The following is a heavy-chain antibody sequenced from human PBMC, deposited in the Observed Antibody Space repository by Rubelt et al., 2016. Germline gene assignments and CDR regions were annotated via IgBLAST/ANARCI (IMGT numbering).Heavy chain of an antibody. CDR2: IYYSGST. J-gene: IGHJ4*02. D-gene: IGHD2-2*01. V-gene: IGHV4-59*01. CDR1: GGSISSYY. Sequence: QVQLQESGPGLVKPSETLSLTCTVSGGSISSYYWSWIRQPPGKGLEWIGYIYYSGSTNYNPSLKSRVTISVETSKNQFSLKLSSVTAADTAVYYCARGVVVVPAAYFDYWGQGTLVTVSS. CDR3: ARGVVVVPAAYFDY.